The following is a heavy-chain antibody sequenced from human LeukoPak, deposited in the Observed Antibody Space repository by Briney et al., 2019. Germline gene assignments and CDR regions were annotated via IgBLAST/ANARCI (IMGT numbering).Heavy chain of an antibody. V-gene: IGHV3-48*01. CDR2: ISSSGRNI. D-gene: IGHD3-9*01. J-gene: IGHJ4*02. CDR1: GFTFSSYS. CDR3: ARDHNPPTLGPYFDWSTFDY. Sequence: PGGSLRLSCAAYGFTFSSYSMNWVRQAQGEGREWVSYISSSGRNIYYADSVKGRFTITRDKAKKSMWMQMNSLRAEDTAVYYCARDHNPPTLGPYFDWSTFDYWGQGTLVTVSS.